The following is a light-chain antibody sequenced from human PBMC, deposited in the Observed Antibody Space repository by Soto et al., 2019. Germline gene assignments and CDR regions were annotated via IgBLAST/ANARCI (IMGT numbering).Light chain of an antibody. V-gene: IGLV2-14*01. CDR1: SSDVGDFNY. J-gene: IGLJ1*01. Sequence: QSALTQPASVSGSPGQSITISCTGTSSDVGDFNYVSWYQQHPGKAPKLMIYDVGNRPSGVSIRFSGSKSGSTASLTISGLQAEDEADYYCSSFSSSTTRVLGTGTQLTVL. CDR3: SSFSSSTTRV. CDR2: DVG.